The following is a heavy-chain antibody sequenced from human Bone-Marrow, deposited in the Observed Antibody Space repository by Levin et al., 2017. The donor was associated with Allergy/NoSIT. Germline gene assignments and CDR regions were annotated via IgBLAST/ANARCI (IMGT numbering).Heavy chain of an antibody. V-gene: IGHV3-30-3*01. Sequence: GGSLRLSCAASGFTFSSYAMHWVRQAPGKGLEWVAVISYDGSNKYYADSVKGRFTISRDNSKNTLYLQMNSLRAEDTAVYYCARRAEPPAYYYYGMDVWGQGTTVTVSS. CDR1: GFTFSSYA. CDR2: ISYDGSNK. D-gene: IGHD1-14*01. CDR3: ARRAEPPAYYYYGMDV. J-gene: IGHJ6*02.